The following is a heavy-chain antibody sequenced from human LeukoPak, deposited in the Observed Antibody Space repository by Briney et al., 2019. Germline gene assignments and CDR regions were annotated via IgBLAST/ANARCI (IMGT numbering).Heavy chain of an antibody. V-gene: IGHV1-24*01. CDR2: FDPEDGET. D-gene: IGHD3-22*01. J-gene: IGHJ6*02. CDR3: ATSQGASGYSNYYYYGMDV. CDR1: GYTLTELS. Sequence: ASVKVSCKVSGYTLTELSMHWVRQAPGKGLEWMGGFDPEDGETIYAQKFQGRVTMTEDTSTDTAYMELSSLRSEDTAVYYCATSQGASGYSNYYYYGMDVWGQGTTVTVSS.